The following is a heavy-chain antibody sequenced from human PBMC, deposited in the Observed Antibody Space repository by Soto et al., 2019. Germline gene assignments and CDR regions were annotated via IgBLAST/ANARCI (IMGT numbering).Heavy chain of an antibody. CDR3: ARAATPGYCGGDCPSLDY. J-gene: IGHJ4*02. Sequence: SVKVSCKASGGTFSSYAISWVRQAPGQGLEWMGGIIPILGTANYAQKFQGRVTITADESTSTAYMELSSLRSEDTAVYYCARAATPGYCGGDCPSLDYWGQGTLVTVS. CDR1: GGTFSSYA. D-gene: IGHD2-21*02. CDR2: IIPILGTA. V-gene: IGHV1-69*13.